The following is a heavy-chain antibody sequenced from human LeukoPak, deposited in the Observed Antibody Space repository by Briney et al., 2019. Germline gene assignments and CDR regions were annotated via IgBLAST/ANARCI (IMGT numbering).Heavy chain of an antibody. D-gene: IGHD6-13*01. Sequence: PSETLSLTCTVSGGSISSSSYYWGWIRQPPGKGLEWIGSIYYSGSTYYNPSLKSRVTISVDTSKNQFSLKLSSVTAADTAVYYCAREVAAAVAFDIWGQGTMVTVSS. CDR3: AREVAAAVAFDI. V-gene: IGHV4-39*07. CDR2: IYYSGST. CDR1: GGSISSSSYY. J-gene: IGHJ3*02.